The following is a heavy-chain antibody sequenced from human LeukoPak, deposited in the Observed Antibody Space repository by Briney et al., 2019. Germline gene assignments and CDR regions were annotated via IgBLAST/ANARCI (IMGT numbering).Heavy chain of an antibody. D-gene: IGHD3-10*01. CDR2: INPNSGGT. J-gene: IGHJ4*02. CDR3: ARDEEYYGSGSYYTFDY. Sequence: GASVKVSCKASGYTFTGYYMHWVRQAPGQGLEWMGWINPNSGGTNYAQKFQGRVTMTRDTSISTAYMELSRLRSDDTAVYYCARDEEYYGSGSYYTFDYWGQGTLVTVSS. CDR1: GYTFTGYY. V-gene: IGHV1-2*02.